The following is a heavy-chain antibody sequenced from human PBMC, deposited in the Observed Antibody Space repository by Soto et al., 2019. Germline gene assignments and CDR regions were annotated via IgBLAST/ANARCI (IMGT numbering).Heavy chain of an antibody. CDR2: ILPIFGTP. J-gene: IGHJ4*02. D-gene: IGHD2-8*02. Sequence: GASVKVSCKASGGTFSNSAIIWVRQAPGQGLEWMGGILPIFGTPNYAQKFQGRLTISADEFSSTAYMELNILRSEDTALYYCARGMTPPGAPAWYYFDSWGQVTLVTVSS. CDR3: ARGMTPPGAPAWYYFDS. CDR1: GGTFSNSA. V-gene: IGHV1-69*13.